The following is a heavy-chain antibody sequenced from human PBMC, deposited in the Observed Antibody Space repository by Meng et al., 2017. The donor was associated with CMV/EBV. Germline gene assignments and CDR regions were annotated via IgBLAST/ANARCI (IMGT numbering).Heavy chain of an antibody. CDR1: FSTYA. J-gene: IGHJ3*01. CDR3: VRVRGISMFRGTLPDAFDV. Sequence: FSTYALTWVRQSPGKGLECVSDMDSSGDSKNYADSVKGRFTISRDNSKDTLYLQMNSLRAEDTAIYYCVRVRGISMFRGTLPDAFDVWGPGTLVTVSS. V-gene: IGHV3-23*01. CDR2: MDSSGDSK. D-gene: IGHD3-10*01.